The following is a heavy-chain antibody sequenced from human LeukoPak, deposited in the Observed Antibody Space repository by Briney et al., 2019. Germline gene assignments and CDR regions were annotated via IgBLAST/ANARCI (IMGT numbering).Heavy chain of an antibody. V-gene: IGHV3-30*03. CDR1: GXSFSNFG. Sequence: GGSLRLSCAASGXSFSNFGMHWVRQAPGKGLEWVAVISYDGSKRYYADSVKGRFTISRDNSENTLYLQMNSLRAEDTAVYYCTTGIRGVIETEFDYWGQGTLVTVSS. D-gene: IGHD3-10*01. CDR3: TTGIRGVIETEFDY. J-gene: IGHJ4*02. CDR2: ISYDGSKR.